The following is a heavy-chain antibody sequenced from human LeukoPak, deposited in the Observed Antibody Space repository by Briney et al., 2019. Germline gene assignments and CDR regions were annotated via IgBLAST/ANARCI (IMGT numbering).Heavy chain of an antibody. D-gene: IGHD3-16*01. CDR3: AKENKGAY. CDR1: GFNFSTYA. V-gene: IGHV3-23*01. CDR2: ISGSAIST. Sequence: GGSLRLSCAASGFNFSTYAMTWVRQAPGKGLEWVSAISGSAISTYYADSVQGRFIITRDNSKNTLYLRMNSLRAEDTAVYYCAKENKGAYRGQGTLVTVSS. J-gene: IGHJ4*02.